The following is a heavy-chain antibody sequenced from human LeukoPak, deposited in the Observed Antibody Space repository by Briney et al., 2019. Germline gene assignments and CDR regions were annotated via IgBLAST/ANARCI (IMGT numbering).Heavy chain of an antibody. CDR2: INHSGST. CDR3: ARGLKYSSSTHFDY. Sequence: PSETLSLTCAVYGGSFSGYYWSWIRQPPGKGLEWIGEINHSGSTNYNPSLKSRVTISVDTSKNQFSLKLSSVTAADTAVYYCARGLKYSSSTHFDYWGQGTLVTVSS. CDR1: GGSFSGYY. D-gene: IGHD6-6*01. V-gene: IGHV4-34*01. J-gene: IGHJ4*02.